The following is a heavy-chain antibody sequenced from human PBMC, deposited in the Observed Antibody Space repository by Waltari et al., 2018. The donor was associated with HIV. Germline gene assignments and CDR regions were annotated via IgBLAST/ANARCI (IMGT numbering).Heavy chain of an antibody. CDR1: GVTLSTSG. Sequence: QVQLVESGGGVVQTGRSLRLSCAPSGVTLSTSGMHWGRQAPGKGVEWVTVIWEDGSKKYYADSVKGRFTISRDNSKNTLYLQMNSLRIEDTAVYYCARKYSSSWGAPFDYWGQGTLVTVSS. J-gene: IGHJ4*02. CDR2: IWEDGSKK. D-gene: IGHD6-13*01. CDR3: ARKYSSSWGAPFDY. V-gene: IGHV3-33*01.